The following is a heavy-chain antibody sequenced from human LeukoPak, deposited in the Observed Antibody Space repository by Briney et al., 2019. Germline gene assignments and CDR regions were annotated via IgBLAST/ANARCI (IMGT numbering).Heavy chain of an antibody. CDR2: IGPKNGDT. V-gene: IGHV1-2*02. D-gene: IGHD1-26*01. CDR1: GYTFTDYY. J-gene: IGHJ4*02. Sequence: ASVKVSCKASGYTFTDYYIHRVRQAPGQGLEWMGWIGPKNGDTHYAQKFQGRLTMTRDTSITTAFIELSRLTSDDTAVYYCVRDHASSYYYWGKGTLVTVSS. CDR3: VRDHASSYYY.